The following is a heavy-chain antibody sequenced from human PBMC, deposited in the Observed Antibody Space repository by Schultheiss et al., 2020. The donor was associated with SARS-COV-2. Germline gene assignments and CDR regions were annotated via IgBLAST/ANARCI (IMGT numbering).Heavy chain of an antibody. J-gene: IGHJ6*02. CDR3: ASAVSYLTGTHYYYYYGMDV. CDR2: INPSGGST. Sequence: ASVKVSCKASGYTFTSYYMHWVRQAPGQGLEWMGIINPSGGSTSYAQKFQGRVTITRDTSTSTVYMELSSLRSEDTAVYYCASAVSYLTGTHYYYYYGMDVWGQGTTVTVSS. D-gene: IGHD1-14*01. V-gene: IGHV1-46*01. CDR1: GYTFTSYY.